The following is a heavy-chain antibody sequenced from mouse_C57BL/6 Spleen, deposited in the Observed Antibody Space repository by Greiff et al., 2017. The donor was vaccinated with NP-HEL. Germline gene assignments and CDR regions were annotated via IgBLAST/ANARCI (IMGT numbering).Heavy chain of an antibody. V-gene: IGHV1-78*01. J-gene: IGHJ4*01. CDR2: IYPRDGST. CDR1: GYTFTDHT. Sequence: QVQLQQSDAELVKPGASVKISCKVSGYTFTDHTIHWMKQRPEQGLDWIGYIYPRDGSTKYNEQFKGKATLTAAKSSSTAYMQLNSLTSEDSAVYFCARYYYDYDVRAMDYWGQGTSVTVSS. CDR3: ARYYYDYDVRAMDY. D-gene: IGHD2-4*01.